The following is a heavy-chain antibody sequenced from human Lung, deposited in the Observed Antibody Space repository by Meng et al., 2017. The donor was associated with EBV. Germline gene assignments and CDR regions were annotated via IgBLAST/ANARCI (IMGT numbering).Heavy chain of an antibody. CDR2: LGAHDGDT. Sequence: QVQVLWAGAGMKGPGPSGQVSCMSSHYAFTVDGVSWFRQAPGQGLGWMAWLGAHDGDTSHAPRFQGRVTVTADRPTATAYMELRNLRSDDTGVYYCAKGTPGRRYAENWGQGTLVTVSS. CDR1: HYAFTVDG. J-gene: IGHJ4*02. D-gene: IGHD3-10*01. CDR3: AKGTPGRRYAEN. V-gene: IGHV1-18*01.